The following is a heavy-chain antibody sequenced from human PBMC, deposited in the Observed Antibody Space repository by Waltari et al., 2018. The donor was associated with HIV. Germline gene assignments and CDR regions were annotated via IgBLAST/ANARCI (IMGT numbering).Heavy chain of an antibody. J-gene: IGHJ5*02. D-gene: IGHD5-12*01. CDR2: LYYSGST. Sequence: QVQLQESGPGLVKPSETLSLTCTVSGGSISSYYWSWIRQPPGKGLEWIGYLYYSGSTNYNPSLKSRVTISVDTSKNQFSLKLSSVTAADTAVYYCARSLKGHRRDGYNKNWFDPWGQGTLVTVSS. CDR1: GGSISSYY. V-gene: IGHV4-59*08. CDR3: ARSLKGHRRDGYNKNWFDP.